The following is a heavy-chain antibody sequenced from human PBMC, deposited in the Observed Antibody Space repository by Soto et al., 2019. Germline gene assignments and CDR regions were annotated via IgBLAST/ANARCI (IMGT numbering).Heavy chain of an antibody. D-gene: IGHD6-19*01. V-gene: IGHV1-46*01. CDR1: GYTLTSYY. CDR3: ARVPRGAVAGGNSYFDY. J-gene: IGHJ4*02. Sequence: GASVKVSCKASGYTLTSYYMHWVRQAPGQGLEWMGIINPSGGSTSYAQKFQGRVTMTRDTSTSTAYMELSSLRSEDTAVYYCARVPRGAVAGGNSYFDYWGQGTLVTVSS. CDR2: INPSGGST.